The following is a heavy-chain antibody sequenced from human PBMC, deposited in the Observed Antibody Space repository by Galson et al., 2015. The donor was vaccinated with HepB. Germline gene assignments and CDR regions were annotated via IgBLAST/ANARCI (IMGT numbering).Heavy chain of an antibody. CDR2: TIPIFGTA. D-gene: IGHD2-2*01. CDR1: GGTFSSYA. J-gene: IGHJ6*02. V-gene: IGHV1-69*13. Sequence: SVKVSCKASGGTFSSYAISWVRQAPGQGLEWMGGTIPIFGTANYAQKFQGRVTITADESTSTAYMELSSLRSDDTAVYYCARGGPKIVVVPAAIHYYYYGMDVSGQGTTVTVSS. CDR3: ARGGPKIVVVPAAIHYYYYGMDV.